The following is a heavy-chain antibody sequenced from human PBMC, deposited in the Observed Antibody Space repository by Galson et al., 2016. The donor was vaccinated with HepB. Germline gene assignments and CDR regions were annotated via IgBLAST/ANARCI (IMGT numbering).Heavy chain of an antibody. J-gene: IGHJ3*02. D-gene: IGHD2-15*01. Sequence: SLRLSCAASGFTFSSYGMNWFRQAAGKGLVWVSRINNDGSNTAYADSVKGRVTISRDNAKNTLYLQMNSLRAEDTAVYYCARPGYCSGSSCYVPFDIWGQGTMATVSS. CDR2: INNDGSNT. CDR1: GFTFSSYG. CDR3: ARPGYCSGSSCYVPFDI. V-gene: IGHV3-74*03.